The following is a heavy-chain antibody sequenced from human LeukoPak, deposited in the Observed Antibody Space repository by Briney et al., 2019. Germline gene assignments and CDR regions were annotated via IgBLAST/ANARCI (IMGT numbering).Heavy chain of an antibody. D-gene: IGHD1-26*01. V-gene: IGHV3-23*01. CDR2: ISDNGGNT. Sequence: PGGSLRLSCAASGFTFVNYVMSWVRQAPGKGLEWVSSISDNGGNTYYADSVKGRFTISRDNSKNTLYLQMNSLRVEDAAVCYCANEYSKGDVWGQGTMVTVSS. J-gene: IGHJ3*01. CDR1: GFTFVNYV. CDR3: ANEYSKGDV.